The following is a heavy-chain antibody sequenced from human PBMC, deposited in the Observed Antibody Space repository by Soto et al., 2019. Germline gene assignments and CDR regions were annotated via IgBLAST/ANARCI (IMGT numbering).Heavy chain of an antibody. Sequence: QVQLQQWGAGLLKPSETLSLTCAVYGGSFSGYYWSWIRQPPGKGLEWIGEINHSGSTNYNPSLKSRVTITVDTSKYQFSLKLSFVTAADTAVYYCARGQPTYYYGSAPRGYYYMDVWGKGTTVTVSS. D-gene: IGHD3-10*01. CDR1: GGSFSGYY. CDR2: INHSGST. V-gene: IGHV4-34*01. J-gene: IGHJ6*03. CDR3: ARGQPTYYYGSAPRGYYYMDV.